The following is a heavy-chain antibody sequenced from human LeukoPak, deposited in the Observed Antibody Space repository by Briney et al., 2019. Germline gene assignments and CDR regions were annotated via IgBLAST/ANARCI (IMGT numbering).Heavy chain of an antibody. Sequence: SETLSLTCAVYGGSFSGYYWSWIRQPPGKGLEWIGEINHSGSTNYNPSLKSRVTISVDTSKNQFSLKLSSVTAADTAVYYCARGFPSAYMDVWGKGTTVTVSS. V-gene: IGHV4-34*01. J-gene: IGHJ6*03. CDR3: ARGFPSAYMDV. CDR1: GGSFSGYY. CDR2: INHSGST.